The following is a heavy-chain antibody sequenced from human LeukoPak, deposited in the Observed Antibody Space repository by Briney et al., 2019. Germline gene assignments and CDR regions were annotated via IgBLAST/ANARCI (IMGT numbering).Heavy chain of an antibody. CDR2: INHSGST. CDR3: ARAQFDDFWSGSGLDY. Sequence: SETLSLTCAVYGGSFSGYYWSWIRQPPGKGLDWIGEINHSGSTNYNPSLKSRVTISVDTSKNQFSLKLSSVTAADTAVYCCARAQFDDFWSGSGLDYWGQGTLVTVSS. CDR1: GGSFSGYY. J-gene: IGHJ4*02. V-gene: IGHV4-34*01. D-gene: IGHD3-3*01.